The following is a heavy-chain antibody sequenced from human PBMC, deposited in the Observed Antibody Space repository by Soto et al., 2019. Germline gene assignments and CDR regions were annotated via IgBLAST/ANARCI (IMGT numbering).Heavy chain of an antibody. CDR2: IKQDGSEK. CDR3: ARLIHYDILTGYYPTPWY. J-gene: IGHJ4*02. CDR1: GFTFSSYW. Sequence: GGSLRLSCAASGFTFSSYWMSWVRQAPGKGLEWVANIKQDGSEKYYVDSVKGRFTISRDNAKNSLYLQMNSLRAEDTAVYYCARLIHYDILTGYYPTPWYWGQGTLVTVSS. D-gene: IGHD3-9*01. V-gene: IGHV3-7*01.